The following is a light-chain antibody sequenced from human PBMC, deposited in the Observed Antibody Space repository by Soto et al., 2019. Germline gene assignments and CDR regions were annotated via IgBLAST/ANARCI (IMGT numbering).Light chain of an antibody. CDR1: QSVSSSY. J-gene: IGKJ5*01. V-gene: IGKV3-20*01. CDR3: QQYGSPPRT. Sequence: EIVLTQSPGTLSLSPGERATLSCRASQSVSSSYLAWYQQKPGQAPRLLIYGASSRPTGIPDRFSGSGSGTDFTLTISRLEPEDFAEYYCQQYGSPPRTFVQGTRLEIK. CDR2: GAS.